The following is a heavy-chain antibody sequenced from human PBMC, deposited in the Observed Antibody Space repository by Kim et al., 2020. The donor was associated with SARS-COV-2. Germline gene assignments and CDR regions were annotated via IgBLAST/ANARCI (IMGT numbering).Heavy chain of an antibody. J-gene: IGHJ5*02. D-gene: IGHD2-15*01. CDR2: IYYSGST. CDR3: ARRFCSDGRCYWFDP. Sequence: SETLSLTCIVSGGSISSGDYYWSWIRQPPGKGLEWIGYIYYSGSTYYNPSLKSRLTISVDTSKNQFSLRLSSVTAADTAVYYCARRFCSDGRCYWFDPWGQGTLVTVSS. CDR1: GGSISSGDYY. V-gene: IGHV4-30-4*01.